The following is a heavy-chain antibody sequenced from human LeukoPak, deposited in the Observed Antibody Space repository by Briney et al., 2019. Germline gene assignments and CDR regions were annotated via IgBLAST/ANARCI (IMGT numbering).Heavy chain of an antibody. CDR1: GFPFSSYE. CDR3: ARDGPDIGNLYLDF. Sequence: GGPLRLSCAASGFPFSSYEMNWVRQPPGKGLEGFSNISSSGGKTYLANAVRGRFTISRDNDKTLLYLQMRSLRAEDTGVYFCARDGPDIGNLYLDFWGQGTLVTVFS. D-gene: IGHD1-14*01. J-gene: IGHJ4*02. V-gene: IGHV3-48*03. CDR2: ISSSGGKT.